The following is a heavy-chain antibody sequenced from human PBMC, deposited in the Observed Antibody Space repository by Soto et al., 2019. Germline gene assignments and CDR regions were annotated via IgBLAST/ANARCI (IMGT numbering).Heavy chain of an antibody. CDR1: GGAFSSSS. CDR3: AEGGGGYDT. J-gene: IGHJ5*02. Sequence: QVQLVQSGAEVRKPGSSVKVSCKASGGAFSSSSINWVRQAPGQGLEWMGGIIPMFGTTNYAKKLQGRVTRTADESTSTAYMEMTDLRSEDTAVYYCAEGGGGYDTWGQGTLVTVST. V-gene: IGHV1-69*01. D-gene: IGHD3-22*01. CDR2: IIPMFGTT.